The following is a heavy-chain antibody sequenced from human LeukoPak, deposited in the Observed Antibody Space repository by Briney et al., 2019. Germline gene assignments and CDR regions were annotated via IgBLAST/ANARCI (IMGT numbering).Heavy chain of an antibody. J-gene: IGHJ4*02. Sequence: GGSLRLSCAASGFAFSSSAMNWVRQTPGKGLEWVSGITISGGDTYYADSVKGRFTISRDDSKNTLYLQMNSLRAEDTAVYYCAKLRPDTTLSYFDYWGQGTLVTVPS. D-gene: IGHD1-14*01. CDR2: ITISGGDT. V-gene: IGHV3-23*01. CDR1: GFAFSSSA. CDR3: AKLRPDTTLSYFDY.